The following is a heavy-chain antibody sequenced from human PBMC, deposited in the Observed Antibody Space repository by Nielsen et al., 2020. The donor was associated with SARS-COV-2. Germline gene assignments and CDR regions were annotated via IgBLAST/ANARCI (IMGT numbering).Heavy chain of an antibody. CDR2: INPNSGGT. Sequence: ASVKVSCKASGYTFTAHSIHWVRQAPGQGLEWMGRINPNSGGTNYAQKFQGRVTMTRDTSIGTAYMELSRLRSDDTAVYYCARDSSGTYRRVDYWGQGTLVTVSS. D-gene: IGHD3-22*01. CDR1: GYTFTAHS. V-gene: IGHV1-2*06. CDR3: ARDSSGTYRRVDY. J-gene: IGHJ4*02.